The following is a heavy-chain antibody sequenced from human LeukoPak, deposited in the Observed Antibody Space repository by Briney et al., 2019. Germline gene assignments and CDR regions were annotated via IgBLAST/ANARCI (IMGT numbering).Heavy chain of an antibody. J-gene: IGHJ6*03. V-gene: IGHV3-21*04. D-gene: IGHD5-18*01. CDR1: GFTFNRYN. CDR2: ISTSSSYI. CDR3: ARGSLELWTYYYYYMDV. Sequence: GGSLRLSCAASGFTFNRYNMNWVRRAPGKGLEWVSSISTSSSYIYYADSVRGRFTISRDNAKNSLYLQMNSLRAEDTAVYYCARGSLELWTYYYYYMDVWGKGTTVTVSS.